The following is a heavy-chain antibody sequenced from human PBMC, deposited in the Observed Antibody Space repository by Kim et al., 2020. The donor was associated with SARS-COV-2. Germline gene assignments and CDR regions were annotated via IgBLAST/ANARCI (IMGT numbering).Heavy chain of an antibody. Sequence: SETLSLTCTVSGGSISSYYWSWIRQPAGKGLEWIGRIYTSGSTNYNPSLKSRVTMSVDTSKNQFSLKLSSVTAADTAVYYCARVVDSFGVVIGPYYYMDVWGKGTTVTVSS. CDR3: ARVVDSFGVVIGPYYYMDV. CDR1: GGSISSYY. V-gene: IGHV4-4*07. CDR2: IYTSGST. J-gene: IGHJ6*03. D-gene: IGHD3-3*01.